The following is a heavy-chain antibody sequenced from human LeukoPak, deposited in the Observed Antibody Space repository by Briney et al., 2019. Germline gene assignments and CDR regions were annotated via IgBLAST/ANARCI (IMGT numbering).Heavy chain of an antibody. V-gene: IGHV1-46*01. CDR3: ARASGIAARPSWFDP. Sequence: ASVKVSCKASGYTFTGYYMHWVRQAPGQGLEWMGIINPSGGSTSYAQKFQGRVTMTRDTSTSTVYMELSSLRSEDTAVYYCARASGIAARPSWFDPWGQGTLVTVSS. J-gene: IGHJ5*02. CDR2: INPSGGST. CDR1: GYTFTGYY. D-gene: IGHD6-6*01.